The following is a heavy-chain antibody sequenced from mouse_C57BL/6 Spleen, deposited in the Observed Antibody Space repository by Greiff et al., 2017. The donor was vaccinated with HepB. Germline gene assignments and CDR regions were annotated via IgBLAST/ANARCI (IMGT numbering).Heavy chain of an antibody. Sequence: VQLQQSGAELVRPGASVKLSCTASGFNIKDYYMHWVKQRPEQGLEWIGRIDPEDGETEYAPKFQGKATMTADTSSNTAYLQLSSLTSEDTAVYYCTLDSSGSSWFAYWGQGTLVTVSA. CDR2: IDPEDGET. D-gene: IGHD3-2*02. CDR3: TLDSSGSSWFAY. J-gene: IGHJ3*01. V-gene: IGHV14-1*01. CDR1: GFNIKDYY.